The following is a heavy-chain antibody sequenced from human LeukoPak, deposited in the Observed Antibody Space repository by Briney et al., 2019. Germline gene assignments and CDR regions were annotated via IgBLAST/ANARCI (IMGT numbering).Heavy chain of an antibody. D-gene: IGHD2-2*01. CDR2: IGDKTHGATT. Sequence: PGGSLRLSCTGSGFTFGDYSVTWVRQAPGRGLAWVGSIGDKTHGATTEYAASVKGRFTISRDDSKSIAYLQMNSLEAEDTAVYYCTRWQTTSWLDYWGQGTLVTVSS. CDR3: TRWQTTSWLDY. V-gene: IGHV3-49*04. CDR1: GFTFGDYS. J-gene: IGHJ4*02.